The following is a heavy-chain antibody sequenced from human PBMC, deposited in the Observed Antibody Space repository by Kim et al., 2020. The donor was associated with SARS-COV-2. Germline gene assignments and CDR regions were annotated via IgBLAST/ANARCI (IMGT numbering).Heavy chain of an antibody. Sequence: SETLSLTCTVSGGSISSGDYYWSWIRQPPGKGLEWIGYIYYSGSTYYNPSLKSRVTISVDTSKNQFSLKLSSVTAADTAVYYCARAGDYYYYYMDVWGKGTTVTVSS. V-gene: IGHV4-30-4*01. J-gene: IGHJ6*03. CDR1: GGSISSGDYY. CDR3: ARAGDYYYYYMDV. D-gene: IGHD3-10*01. CDR2: IYYSGST.